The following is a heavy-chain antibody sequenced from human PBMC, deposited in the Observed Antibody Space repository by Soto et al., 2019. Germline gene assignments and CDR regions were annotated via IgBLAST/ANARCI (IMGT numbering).Heavy chain of an antibody. D-gene: IGHD1-26*01. J-gene: IGHJ4*02. Sequence: GESLKISCKGSGYSFASHWVAWVRQMPEKGLEWIGTIYPGDSDTKYSSAFRGHVTISADTSVSTAYLQWRSLEATDSAIYYCARYSGSYWHYLDFWGQGTLVTVPQ. V-gene: IGHV5-51*01. CDR3: ARYSGSYWHYLDF. CDR2: IYPGDSDT. CDR1: GYSFASHW.